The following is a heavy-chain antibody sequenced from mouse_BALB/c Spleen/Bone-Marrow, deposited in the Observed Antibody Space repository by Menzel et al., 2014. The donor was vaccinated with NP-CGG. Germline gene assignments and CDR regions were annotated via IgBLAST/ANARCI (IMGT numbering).Heavy chain of an antibody. J-gene: IGHJ2*01. D-gene: IGHD2-4*01. CDR1: GYSITSDYA. V-gene: IGHV3-2*02. Sequence: EVQGVESGPGLVKPSQSLSLPCTVTGYSITSDYAWNWIRQFPGNKLEWMGYISYSGSTTYNPSLKSRISITRDTSKNQFFLQLNSVTTEDTATYYCARKRYDYDEDYFDYWGQGTTLTVSS. CDR3: ARKRYDYDEDYFDY. CDR2: ISYSGST.